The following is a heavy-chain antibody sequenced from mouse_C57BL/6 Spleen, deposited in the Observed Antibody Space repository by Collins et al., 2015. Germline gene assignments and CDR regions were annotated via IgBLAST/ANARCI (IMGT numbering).Heavy chain of an antibody. J-gene: IGHJ4*01. CDR2: IYPRDGST. V-gene: IGHV1-78*01. D-gene: IGHD2-1*01. CDR1: GYTFTDHT. Sequence: QVQLQQSDAELVKPGASVKISCKVSGYTFTDHTIHWMKQRPEQGLEWIGYIYPRDGSTKYNEKFKGKATLTADKSSSTAYMQLNSLTSEDSAVYYCARWEGQIYYGNYVDAMDYWGQGTSVTVSS. CDR3: ARWEGQIYYGNYVDAMDY.